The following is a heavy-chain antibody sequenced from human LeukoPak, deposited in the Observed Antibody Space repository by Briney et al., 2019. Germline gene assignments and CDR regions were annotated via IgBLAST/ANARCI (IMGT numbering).Heavy chain of an antibody. Sequence: SVTLSLTCTVSGGSISSYYWSWIRQPPGKGLELIGYIYYSGSTNYNPSLKSRVTISVDTSKNQFSLKLSSVTAADTAVYYCAREGGSGWYGGGIDYWGQGTLVTVSS. CDR2: IYYSGST. CDR3: AREGGSGWYGGGIDY. J-gene: IGHJ4*02. V-gene: IGHV4-59*01. D-gene: IGHD6-19*01. CDR1: GGSISSYY.